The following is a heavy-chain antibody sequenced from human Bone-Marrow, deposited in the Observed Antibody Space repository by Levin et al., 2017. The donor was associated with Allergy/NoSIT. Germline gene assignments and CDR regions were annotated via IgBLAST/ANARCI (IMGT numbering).Heavy chain of an antibody. V-gene: IGHV4-34*01. J-gene: IGHJ4*02. D-gene: IGHD5-12*01. CDR1: GGSFTNYY. CDR2: RHHSGVT. Sequence: PSETLSLTCAVYGGSFTNYYWSWIRQTPGKGLEWIGERHHSGVTNYNPSLKSRVTISLDTSKNQFSLRLTSVTAADTALYYCAREVDTVASYYFDSWGQGTLVTVSS. CDR3: AREVDTVASYYFDS.